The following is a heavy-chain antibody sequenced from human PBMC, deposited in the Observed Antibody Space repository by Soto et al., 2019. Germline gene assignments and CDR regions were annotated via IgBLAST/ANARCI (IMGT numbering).Heavy chain of an antibody. Sequence: PSETLSLTCAVYGGSFSGYYWSWIRQPPGKGLEWIGEINHSGSTNYNPSLKSRVTISVDTSRNQFSLKLSSVTAADTAVYYCARGRITMVRGVIISRNYYYGMDVWGQGTTVTVSS. CDR3: ARGRITMVRGVIISRNYYYGMDV. D-gene: IGHD3-10*01. J-gene: IGHJ6*02. CDR1: GGSFSGYY. V-gene: IGHV4-34*01. CDR2: INHSGST.